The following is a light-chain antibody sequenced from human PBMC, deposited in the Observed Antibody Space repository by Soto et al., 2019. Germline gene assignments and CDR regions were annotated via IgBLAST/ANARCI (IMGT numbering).Light chain of an antibody. Sequence: IVLTQSPGTLSLSPVETATLSCKASQSVSSNFLAWYQEKPGQAPRLLIYGASSRAAGIPDRFSGSGSGTDFTLTISRLEPEDFAVYYCQQYGSSPQTFGQGTKVDIK. CDR3: QQYGSSPQT. J-gene: IGKJ1*01. V-gene: IGKV3-20*01. CDR2: GAS. CDR1: QSVSSNF.